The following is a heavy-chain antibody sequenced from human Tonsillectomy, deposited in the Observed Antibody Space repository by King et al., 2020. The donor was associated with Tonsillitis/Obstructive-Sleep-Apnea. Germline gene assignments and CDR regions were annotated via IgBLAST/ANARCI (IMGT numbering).Heavy chain of an antibody. CDR1: GFTFDDYA. D-gene: IGHD5-18*01. Sequence: VQLVQSGGGLVQPGRSLRLSCAASGFTFDDYAMHWVRQAPGKGLEWVSGISWNSGSIGYADSVKGRFTISRDNAKNSLYLQMNSLRAEDTALYYCAKGAMVKNYFYYYYMDVWGQGTTVTVSS. J-gene: IGHJ6*03. V-gene: IGHV3-9*01. CDR2: ISWNSGSI. CDR3: AKGAMVKNYFYYYYMDV.